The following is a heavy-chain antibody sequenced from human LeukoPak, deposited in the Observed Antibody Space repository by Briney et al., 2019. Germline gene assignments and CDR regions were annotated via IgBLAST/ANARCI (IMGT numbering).Heavy chain of an antibody. D-gene: IGHD6-13*01. V-gene: IGHV5-51*01. CDR2: INPGNSDT. CDR3: ARLRWAAGDGYYFDY. CDR1: GYGFTTCW. Sequence: GASLKISCKGSGYGFTTCWIGWVRQMPGKGLEWMGVINPGNSDTRYSPSFQGQVTISADKSITTAYLQWSSLKASDTAMYYCARLRWAAGDGYYFDYWGQGTPVTVSS. J-gene: IGHJ4*02.